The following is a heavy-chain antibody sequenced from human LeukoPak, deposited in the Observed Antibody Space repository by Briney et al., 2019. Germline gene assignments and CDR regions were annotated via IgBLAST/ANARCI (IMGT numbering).Heavy chain of an antibody. CDR2: SNPNSGGT. J-gene: IGHJ4*02. D-gene: IGHD3-10*01. CDR3: ARGNSKVLLWFGDNFDY. Sequence: ASVKVSCKASVYTFTGYYMHWVRQAPGQGLERVGESNPNSGGTNYAQTFQGRVTMTRDTSISTAYMELSRLRSDDTAVYYCARGNSKVLLWFGDNFDYWGQGTLVTVSS. V-gene: IGHV1-2*02. CDR1: VYTFTGYY.